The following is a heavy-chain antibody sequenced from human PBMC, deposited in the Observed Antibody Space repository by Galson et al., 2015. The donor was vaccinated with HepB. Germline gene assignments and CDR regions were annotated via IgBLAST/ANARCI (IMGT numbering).Heavy chain of an antibody. CDR3: AREGGTYSTVQWYYMDV. D-gene: IGHD1-14*01. CDR2: IYYSGST. Sequence: SETLSLTCTVSGGSISSSSYYWGWTRQPPGKGLEWIGTIYYSGSTYYNPSLKSRLTISVDTSKNQFSLKLSSVTAADTAVYYCAREGGTYSTVQWYYMDVWGKGTTVTVSS. CDR1: GGSISSSSYY. J-gene: IGHJ6*03. V-gene: IGHV4-39*07.